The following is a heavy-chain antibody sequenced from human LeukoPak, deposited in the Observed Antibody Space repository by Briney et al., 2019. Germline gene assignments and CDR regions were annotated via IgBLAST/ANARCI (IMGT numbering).Heavy chain of an antibody. CDR1: GYTFTGYY. CDR2: INPNSGGT. D-gene: IGHD3-16*01. CDR3: ARDHDYVWGSYPTSHDY. J-gene: IGHJ4*02. Sequence: GASVKVSCKASGYTFTGYYMHWVRQAPGQGLEWMGWINPNSGGTNYAQKFQGRVTMTRDTSISTAYMELSRLRSDDTAVYYCARDHDYVWGSYPTSHDYWGQGTLVTVSS. V-gene: IGHV1-2*02.